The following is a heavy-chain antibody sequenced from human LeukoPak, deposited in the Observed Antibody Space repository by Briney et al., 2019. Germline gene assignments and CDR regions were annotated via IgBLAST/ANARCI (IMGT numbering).Heavy chain of an antibody. CDR1: GYTFANYG. J-gene: IGHJ4*02. Sequence: ASVKVSCKASGYTFANYGISWVRQAPGQGLEWMGWISVYNGNTNYAHNLQGRVTMTTDTSTSTAYMEPRSLRSDDTAVYYCARGPPLAYCGGDCYSYSVYWGQGTLVTVSS. CDR3: ARGPPLAYCGGDCYSYSVY. D-gene: IGHD2-21*02. CDR2: ISVYNGNT. V-gene: IGHV1-18*01.